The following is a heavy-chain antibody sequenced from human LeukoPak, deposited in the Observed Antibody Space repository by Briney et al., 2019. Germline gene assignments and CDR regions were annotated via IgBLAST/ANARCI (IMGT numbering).Heavy chain of an antibody. D-gene: IGHD2-2*01. V-gene: IGHV1-2*02. J-gene: IGHJ4*02. CDR3: ASAPPRYCSSTSCYSFDY. CDR2: INPNSGGT. Sequence: ASVKVSCKASGYTFTGYYMHWVRQAPGQGLGWMGWINPNSGGTNCAQKFQGRVTMTRDTSISTAYMELSRLRSDDTAVYYCASAPPRYCSSTSCYSFDYWGQGTLVTVSS. CDR1: GYTFTGYY.